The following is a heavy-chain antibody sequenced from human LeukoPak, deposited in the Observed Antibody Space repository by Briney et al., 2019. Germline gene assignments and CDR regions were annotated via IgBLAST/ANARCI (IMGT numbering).Heavy chain of an antibody. J-gene: IGHJ6*03. D-gene: IGHD3-3*01. Sequence: SETLSLTCTVSGGSISSYYWSWIRQPPGKGLEWIGYIYYSGSTNYKPSLKSRVTISVDTSKNQFSLELSSVTAADTAVYYCARVSFYHDFWSGPSGHYYYYMDVWGKGTTVTVSS. CDR3: ARVSFYHDFWSGPSGHYYYYMDV. CDR2: IYYSGST. V-gene: IGHV4-59*01. CDR1: GGSISSYY.